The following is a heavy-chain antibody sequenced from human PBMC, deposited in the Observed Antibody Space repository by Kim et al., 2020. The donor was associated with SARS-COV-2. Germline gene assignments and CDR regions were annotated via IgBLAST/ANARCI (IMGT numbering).Heavy chain of an antibody. D-gene: IGHD6-6*01. Sequence: EGSLRLSCAASGFTFSSYSMNWVRQAPGKGLEWVSYISSSSSTIYYADSVKGRFTISRDNAKNSLYLQMNSLRDEDTAVYYCARDSSVVSSSSGLFDYWGQGTLVTVSS. CDR2: ISSSSSTI. J-gene: IGHJ4*02. V-gene: IGHV3-48*02. CDR3: ARDSSVVSSSSGLFDY. CDR1: GFTFSSYS.